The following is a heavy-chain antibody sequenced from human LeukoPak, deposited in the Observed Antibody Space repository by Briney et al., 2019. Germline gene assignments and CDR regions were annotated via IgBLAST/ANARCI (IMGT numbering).Heavy chain of an antibody. Sequence: ASVKVSCKASGYTFTGYYMHWVRQAPGQGLEWMGWININSGGTSYAQKFQGRVTMTRDTSISTAYMELSSLRSEDTAVYYCARKGSSSCFDYWGQGTLVTVSS. CDR3: ARKGSSSCFDY. J-gene: IGHJ4*02. CDR2: ININSGGT. D-gene: IGHD6-6*01. CDR1: GYTFTGYY. V-gene: IGHV1-2*02.